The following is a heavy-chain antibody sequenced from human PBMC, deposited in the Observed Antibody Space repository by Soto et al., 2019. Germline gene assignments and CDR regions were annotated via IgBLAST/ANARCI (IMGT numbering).Heavy chain of an antibody. Sequence: SETLSLTCAVYGGSFSGYYWSWIRQPPGKGLEWIGEINHSGSTNYNPSLKSRVTISVDTSKNQFSLKLSSVTAADTAVYYCARGSQLGYWFDPWGQGTLVTVSS. J-gene: IGHJ5*02. V-gene: IGHV4-34*01. CDR3: ARGSQLGYWFDP. CDR1: GGSFSGYY. D-gene: IGHD6-6*01. CDR2: INHSGST.